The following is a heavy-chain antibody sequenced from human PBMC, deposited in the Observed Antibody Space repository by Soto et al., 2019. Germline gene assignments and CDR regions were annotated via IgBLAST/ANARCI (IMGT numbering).Heavy chain of an antibody. D-gene: IGHD6-6*01. Sequence: QVQLVESGGGLVKPGGSLRLSCAASGFTFSDYYMSWIRQAPGKGLEWVSYISSSGSTIYYADSVKGRFTISRDNAKNSLYLQMNSLRAEDTAVYYCARCERGSSSWYYYYYYGMDVWGQGTTVTVSS. V-gene: IGHV3-11*01. CDR2: ISSSGSTI. CDR3: ARCERGSSSWYYYYYYGMDV. J-gene: IGHJ6*02. CDR1: GFTFSDYY.